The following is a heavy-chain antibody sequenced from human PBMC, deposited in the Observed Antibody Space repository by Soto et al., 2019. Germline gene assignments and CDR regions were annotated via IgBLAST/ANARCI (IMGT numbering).Heavy chain of an antibody. J-gene: IGHJ4*02. D-gene: IGHD3-10*01. CDR3: ARRVGGGSGRKTFDY. CDR1: GGSISSGGYY. CDR2: IYYSGST. Sequence: SETLSLTCTVSGGSISSGGYYWSWIRQHPGKGLEWIGYIYYSGSTYYNPSLKSRVTISVDTSKNQFSLKLSSVTAADTAVYYCARRVGGGSGRKTFDYWGQGTLVTVSS. V-gene: IGHV4-31*03.